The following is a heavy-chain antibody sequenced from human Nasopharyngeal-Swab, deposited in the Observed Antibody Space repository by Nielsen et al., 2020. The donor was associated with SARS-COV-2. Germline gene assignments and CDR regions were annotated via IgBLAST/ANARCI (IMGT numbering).Heavy chain of an antibody. J-gene: IGHJ6*02. D-gene: IGHD1-1*01. V-gene: IGHV1-2*06. CDR1: GYTFTGYY. Sequence: ASVKVSCKASGYTFTGYYMHWVRQAPGQGLEWMGRINPNSGGTNYAQKFQGRVTMTRDTSISTAYMELSRLRSDDTAVYYCARDGTRYNWNDYYYYSMDVWGQGITVTVSS. CDR3: ARDGTRYNWNDYYYYSMDV. CDR2: INPNSGGT.